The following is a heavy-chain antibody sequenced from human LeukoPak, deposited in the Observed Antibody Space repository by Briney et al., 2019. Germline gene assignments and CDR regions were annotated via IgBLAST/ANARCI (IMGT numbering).Heavy chain of an antibody. Sequence: ASVKVSCKASGYTFIGYHIHWVRQAPGQGLEWMGWINANSGGTNYAQKFQGRVTMTRDTSISPAYMELSRLTSDDTAVYYCARGYDYIWGSYRPWGQGTLVTVSS. CDR3: ARGYDYIWGSYRP. D-gene: IGHD3-16*02. J-gene: IGHJ5*02. CDR2: INANSGGT. V-gene: IGHV1-2*02. CDR1: GYTFIGYH.